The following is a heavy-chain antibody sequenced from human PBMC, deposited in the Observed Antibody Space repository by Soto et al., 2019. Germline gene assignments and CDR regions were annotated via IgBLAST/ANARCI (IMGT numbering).Heavy chain of an antibody. J-gene: IGHJ5*02. CDR2: INHSGST. Sequence: SETLSLTCAVYGGSFSGYYWSWIRQPPGKGLEWIGEINHSGSTNYNPSLKSRVTISVDTSKNQFSLKLSSVTAADTAVYYCARVRITMVRGVIGFRRWFDPWGQGTLVTVSS. D-gene: IGHD3-10*01. CDR3: ARVRITMVRGVIGFRRWFDP. V-gene: IGHV4-34*01. CDR1: GGSFSGYY.